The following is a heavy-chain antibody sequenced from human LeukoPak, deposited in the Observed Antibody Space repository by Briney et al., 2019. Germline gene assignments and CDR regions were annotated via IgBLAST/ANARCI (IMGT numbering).Heavy chain of an antibody. Sequence: GRSLRLSCAASGFTLSSYGMHWVRQAPGKGLEWVAVISYDGSNKYYADSVKGRFTISRDNSKNTLYLQMNSLRAEDTAVYYCANLEDHNSRYFDYWGQGTLVTVSS. V-gene: IGHV3-30*18. D-gene: IGHD1-1*01. CDR3: ANLEDHNSRYFDY. J-gene: IGHJ4*02. CDR2: ISYDGSNK. CDR1: GFTLSSYG.